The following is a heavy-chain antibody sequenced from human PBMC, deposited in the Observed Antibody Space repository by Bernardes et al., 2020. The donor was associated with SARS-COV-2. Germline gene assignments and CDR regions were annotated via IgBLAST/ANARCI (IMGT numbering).Heavy chain of an antibody. CDR2: ISYSGST. Sequence: SETLSLTCTVSGDSMSSRRYYWGWIRQPPGKGLEWIGSISYSGSTNYNPSLKSRVAISVDTSKQQFSLKLSSVTAADTAVYFCARQIDSNYLGAFDIWGQGTLVTVSS. D-gene: IGHD4-4*01. J-gene: IGHJ3*02. CDR3: ARQIDSNYLGAFDI. CDR1: GDSMSSRRYY. V-gene: IGHV4-39*01.